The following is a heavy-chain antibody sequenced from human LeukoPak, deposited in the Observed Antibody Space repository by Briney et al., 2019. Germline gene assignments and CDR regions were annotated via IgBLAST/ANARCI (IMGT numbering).Heavy chain of an antibody. CDR2: IYSGGST. V-gene: IGHV3-66*01. J-gene: IGHJ4*02. CDR1: GFTVSSNY. Sequence: GGSLRLSCAASGFTVSSNYMSWVRQAPGKGLEWVSVIYSGGSTYYADSVKGRFTISRDNSKNTLYLQMNSLRAEDTAVYYCAKGGTIRSGYYFDYWGQGTLVTVSS. CDR3: AKGGTIRSGYYFDY. D-gene: IGHD3-16*01.